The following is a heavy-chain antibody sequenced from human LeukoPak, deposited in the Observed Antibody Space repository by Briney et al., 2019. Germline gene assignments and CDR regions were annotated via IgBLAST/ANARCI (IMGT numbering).Heavy chain of an antibody. V-gene: IGHV4-39*01. CDR1: GGSISSSSYY. Sequence: SSETLSLTCTVSGGSISSSSYYWGWIRQPPGKGLEWIGSIYYSGSTYYNPSLKSRVTISVDTSKNQFSLKLSSVTAADTAVYYCARPIVGATSTRFDYWGQGTLVTVSS. J-gene: IGHJ4*02. CDR2: IYYSGST. D-gene: IGHD1-26*01. CDR3: ARPIVGATSTRFDY.